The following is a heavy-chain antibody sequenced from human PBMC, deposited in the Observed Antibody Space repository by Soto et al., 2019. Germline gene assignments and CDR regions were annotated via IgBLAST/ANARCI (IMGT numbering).Heavy chain of an antibody. V-gene: IGHV4-4*02. Sequence: QVQLQESGPGLVKPSGTLSLTCAVSGDSITSSDWWSWVRQPPGKGLEWIGEIHHSGGTNYSPSLRRRVTISVDKSKDQFSLKMGFVTAADTAVDYCARAGYTGGSLDIWGQGTMVTVSS. D-gene: IGHD5-18*01. CDR1: GDSITSSDW. CDR2: IHHSGGT. CDR3: ARAGYTGGSLDI. J-gene: IGHJ3*02.